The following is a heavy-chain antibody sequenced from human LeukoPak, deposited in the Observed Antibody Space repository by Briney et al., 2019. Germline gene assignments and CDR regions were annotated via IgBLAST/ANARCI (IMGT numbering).Heavy chain of an antibody. V-gene: IGHV3-21*06. CDR3: ARSDRTTVTTSAFDI. CDR2: ISGSSSYI. D-gene: IGHD4-17*01. Sequence: GGSLRLSCAASGFTFSSYSMNWVRQAPGKGLEWVSSISGSSSYIYYADSVKGRFTISRDNAKNSLYLQMNSLRAEDTAVYYCARSDRTTVTTSAFDIWGQGTMVTVSS. J-gene: IGHJ3*02. CDR1: GFTFSSYS.